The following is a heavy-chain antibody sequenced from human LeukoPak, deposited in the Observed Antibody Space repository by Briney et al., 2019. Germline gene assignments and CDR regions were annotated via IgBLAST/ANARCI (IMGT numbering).Heavy chain of an antibody. CDR3: ARDSASGSYRHAFDI. CDR1: GFTFSTYS. Sequence: GGSLRLSCAASGFTFSTYSMNWVRQAPGKGLEWVSSISSSSSYIYYIDSIKGRFTISRDNAKNSLYLQMNSLRAEDTAVYYCARDSASGSYRHAFDIWGQGTMVTVSS. J-gene: IGHJ3*02. V-gene: IGHV3-21*01. D-gene: IGHD1-26*01. CDR2: ISSSSSYI.